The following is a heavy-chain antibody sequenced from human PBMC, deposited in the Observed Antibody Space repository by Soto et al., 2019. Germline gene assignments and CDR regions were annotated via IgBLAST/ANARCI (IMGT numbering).Heavy chain of an antibody. J-gene: IGHJ3*02. D-gene: IGHD6-13*01. CDR1: GYTFTSYD. V-gene: IGHV1-8*01. CDR2: MNPNSGNT. CDR3: ARGQKKRYSISLRPTIAFAI. Sequence: ASVKVSCKASGYTFTSYDINWVRQATGQGLEWMGWMNPNSGNTGYAQKFQGRVTMTRNTSISTAYMELSSLRSEDTAVYYCARGQKKRYSISLRPTIAFAIWGQGTMVTVSS.